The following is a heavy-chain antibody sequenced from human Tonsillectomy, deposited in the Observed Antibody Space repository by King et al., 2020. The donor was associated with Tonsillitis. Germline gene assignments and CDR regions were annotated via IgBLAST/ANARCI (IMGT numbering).Heavy chain of an antibody. Sequence: VQLQESGPGLVKPSETLSLTCTVSGGTISSYYWSWIRQPPGKGLEWIGFIYYSGSTNYNPSLKSRFTITVHTSKNQFSLKLRSVTAADAAVDYCARTPPRTIFGRVGDGDYCDYGGQGTVVAHTS. CDR1: GGTISSYY. V-gene: IGHV4-59*01. CDR2: IYYSGST. J-gene: IGHJ4*02. CDR3: ARTPPRTIFGRVGDGDYCDY. D-gene: IGHD3-3*01.